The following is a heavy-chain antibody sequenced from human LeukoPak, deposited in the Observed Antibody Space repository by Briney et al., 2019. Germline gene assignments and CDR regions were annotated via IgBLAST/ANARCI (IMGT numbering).Heavy chain of an antibody. D-gene: IGHD2-2*01. CDR1: AFTFSNFG. CDR3: AKGGPYCNSISCYPYYIDV. CDR2: IRHDGNNQ. J-gene: IGHJ6*03. Sequence: PGGSLRLSCAASAFTFSNFGIHWVRRAPGKGLEWVAWIRHDGNNQYYADSVRGRFTISRDNSENTLYLAMSSLRAECTAVYYCAKGGPYCNSISCYPYYIDVCGQGTTVTVSS. V-gene: IGHV3-30*02.